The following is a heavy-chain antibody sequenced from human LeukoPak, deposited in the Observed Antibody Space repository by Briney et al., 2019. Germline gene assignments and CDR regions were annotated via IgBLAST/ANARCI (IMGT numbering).Heavy chain of an antibody. CDR3: TTVAVSAFDI. D-gene: IGHD2-21*01. J-gene: IGHJ3*02. CDR2: IRSKTDGGTT. Sequence: PGGSLRLSCAASGFTFSNAWMTWVRQAPGKGLEWVGRIRSKTDGGTTDYAAPVEGRFTISRDDSQNMLYLQMNSLKTEDTAVFYCTTVAVSAFDIWGQGTKVTVSS. V-gene: IGHV3-15*01. CDR1: GFTFSNAW.